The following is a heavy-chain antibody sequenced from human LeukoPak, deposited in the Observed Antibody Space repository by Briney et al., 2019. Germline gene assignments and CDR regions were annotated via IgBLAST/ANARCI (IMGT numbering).Heavy chain of an antibody. CDR1: GYTFTSYD. CDR3: ARGITSDY. J-gene: IGHJ4*02. V-gene: IGHV1-8*01. CDR2: MNPNSGNT. Sequence: ASVKVSCKASGYTFTSYDVSWVRQASGQGPEWVGWMNPNSGNTGYAQNFQGRVTMTRDTSISTAYMELTSLRSEDTAIYYCARGITSDYWGQGILITVSS.